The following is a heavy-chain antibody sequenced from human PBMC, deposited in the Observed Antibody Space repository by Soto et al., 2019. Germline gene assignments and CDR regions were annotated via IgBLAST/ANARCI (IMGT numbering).Heavy chain of an antibody. Sequence: EVQLVESGGGLVQPGRSLRLSCEASGLTFDDYAMHWVRQAPGKGLEWDSGISWNSGSIGYADSVKARFTISRDNAKHSLYLQMNSLRAEDTAFYYCAKDISGRGSFYYYYGLDVWGQGTSVPVSS. D-gene: IGHD1-26*01. J-gene: IGHJ6*02. CDR3: AKDISGRGSFYYYYGLDV. CDR1: GLTFDDYA. CDR2: ISWNSGSI. V-gene: IGHV3-9*01.